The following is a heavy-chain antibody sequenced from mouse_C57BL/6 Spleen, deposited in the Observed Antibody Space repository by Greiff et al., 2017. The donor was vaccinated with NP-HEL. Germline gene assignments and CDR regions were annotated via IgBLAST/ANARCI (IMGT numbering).Heavy chain of an antibody. D-gene: IGHD1-1*01. CDR3: ARFTITTVDY. CDR1: GYTFTDYY. J-gene: IGHJ2*01. Sequence: EVQLQQSGPELVKPGASVKISCKASGYTFTDYYMNWVKQSHGKSLEWIGDINPNNGGTSYNQKFKGKATLTVDKSSSTAYMELRSLTSEDSAVYYCARFTITTVDYWGQGTTLTVSS. V-gene: IGHV1-26*01. CDR2: INPNNGGT.